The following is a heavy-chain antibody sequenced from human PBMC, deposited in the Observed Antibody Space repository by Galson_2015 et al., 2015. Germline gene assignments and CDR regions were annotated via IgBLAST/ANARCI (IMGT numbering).Heavy chain of an antibody. Sequence: ALVKPTQTLTLTCTFSGFSLSTSGMCVSWIRQPPGKALEWLALIDWDDDKYYSTSLKTRLTISKDTSKNQVVLTMTNMDPVDTATYYCARIRTTVPHYYYYGMDVWGQGTTVTVSS. CDR3: ARIRTTVPHYYYYGMDV. CDR1: GFSLSTSGMC. V-gene: IGHV2-70*01. CDR2: IDWDDDK. J-gene: IGHJ6*02. D-gene: IGHD4-11*01.